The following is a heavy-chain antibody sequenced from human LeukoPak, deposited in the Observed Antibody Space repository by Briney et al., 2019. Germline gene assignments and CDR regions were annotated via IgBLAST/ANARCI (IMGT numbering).Heavy chain of an antibody. CDR1: GFTFSNYA. Sequence: GGSLRLSCAASGFTFSNYAMNWVRQAPGKGLEWVSAISDSGGSTYYADSVKGRFTISRDNSKNTLYLQMNSLRADDTAVYYCAEALSMAGGDFDYWGQGTLFAVSS. D-gene: IGHD6-19*01. V-gene: IGHV3-23*01. J-gene: IGHJ4*02. CDR3: AEALSMAGGDFDY. CDR2: ISDSGGST.